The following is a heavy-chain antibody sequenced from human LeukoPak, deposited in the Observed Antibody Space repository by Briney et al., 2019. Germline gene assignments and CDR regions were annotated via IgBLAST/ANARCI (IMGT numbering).Heavy chain of an antibody. V-gene: IGHV3-48*01. J-gene: IGHJ4*02. CDR3: ARFRTWGDKAFDY. CDR1: GFTFNAFG. D-gene: IGHD2-21*02. CDR2: IGTTSGAI. Sequence: GGSLRLSCAGSGFTFNAFGMNWVRQAPGKGLEWVSYIGTTSGAIYYADSVKGRFTISRDSAKSSLYLQMNSLRAEDTAVYYCARFRTWGDKAFDYWGQGTLVTVSS.